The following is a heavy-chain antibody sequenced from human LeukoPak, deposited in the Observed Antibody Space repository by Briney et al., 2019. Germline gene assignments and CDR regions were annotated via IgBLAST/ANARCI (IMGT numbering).Heavy chain of an antibody. V-gene: IGHV3-74*01. CDR2: INSDGSST. D-gene: IGHD5-24*01. J-gene: IGHJ4*02. CDR3: ATEMAAMVY. Sequence: PGGSLRLSCAASGFTFSSYAMSWVRQAPGKGLVWVSRINSDGSSTSYADSVKGRFTISRDNAKNTLYLQMNSLRAEDTAVYYCATEMAAMVYWGQGTLVTVSS. CDR1: GFTFSSYA.